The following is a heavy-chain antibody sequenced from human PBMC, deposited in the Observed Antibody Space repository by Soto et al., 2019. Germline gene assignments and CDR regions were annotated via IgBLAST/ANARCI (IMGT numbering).Heavy chain of an antibody. V-gene: IGHV3-73*01. D-gene: IGHD3-22*01. CDR2: IRSKANSYAT. CDR3: TRRVRVDDSSAWGMDV. J-gene: IGHJ6*02. Sequence: GGSLRLSCAASGFTFSGSDMHWVRQASGKGLEWVGRIRSKANSYATAYAASVKGRFTISRDDSKNTAYLQMNSLKTEDTAVYYCTRRVRVDDSSAWGMDVWGQGTTVTVSS. CDR1: GFTFSGSD.